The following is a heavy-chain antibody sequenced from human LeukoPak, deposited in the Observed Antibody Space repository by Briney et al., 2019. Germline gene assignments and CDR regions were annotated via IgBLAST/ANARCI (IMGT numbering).Heavy chain of an antibody. V-gene: IGHV4-59*01. CDR3: AREREYCSSTSCYLSAFDI. CDR1: GGSISSYY. CDR2: IYYSGST. D-gene: IGHD2-2*01. Sequence: PSETLSLTCTVSGGSISSYYWSWIRQPPGKGLEWIGYIYYSGSTNYNPSLKSRVTISVDTSKNQFSLKLGSVTAADTAVYYCAREREYCSSTSCYLSAFDIWGQGTMVTVSS. J-gene: IGHJ3*02.